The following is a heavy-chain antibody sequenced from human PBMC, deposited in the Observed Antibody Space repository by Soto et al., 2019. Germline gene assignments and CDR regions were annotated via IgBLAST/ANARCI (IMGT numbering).Heavy chain of an antibody. J-gene: IGHJ5*02. Sequence: EVQLVESGGGLVQPGGSLRLSCAASGFTFSSYSMNWVRQAPGKGLEWVSYISSSSSTIYYADSVKGRFTISRDNAKNSLYLQMNSLRDEDTAVYYCARVYRYSVRSRIIGFDPWGQGTLVTVSS. D-gene: IGHD1-26*01. CDR3: ARVYRYSVRSRIIGFDP. CDR1: GFTFSSYS. V-gene: IGHV3-48*02. CDR2: ISSSSSTI.